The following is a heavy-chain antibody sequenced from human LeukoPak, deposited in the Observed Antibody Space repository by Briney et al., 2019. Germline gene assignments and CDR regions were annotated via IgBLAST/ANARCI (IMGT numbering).Heavy chain of an antibody. V-gene: IGHV1-24*01. D-gene: IGHD3-3*01. CDR1: GYTLTELS. Sequence: ASVKVSCKVSGYTLTELSMHWVRQAPGKGLEWMGGFDPEDGETIHAQKFQGRVTMTEDTSTDTAYMELSSLRSEDTAVYYCATSPTYYDSTTPYYYYGMDVWGQGTTVTVSS. J-gene: IGHJ6*02. CDR3: ATSPTYYDSTTPYYYYGMDV. CDR2: FDPEDGET.